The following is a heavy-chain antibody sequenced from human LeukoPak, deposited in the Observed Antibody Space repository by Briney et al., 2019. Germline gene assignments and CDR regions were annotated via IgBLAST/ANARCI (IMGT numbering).Heavy chain of an antibody. Sequence: SETLSLTCTVSGGSISSGGYYWSWIRQPPGKGLEWIGYIYHSGSTYYNPSLKSRVTISVDRSKNQFSLKLSSVTAADTAVYYCARRGRITIFGVVTMGPEVEYWGQGTLVTVSS. CDR3: ARRGRITIFGVVTMGPEVEY. CDR1: GGSISSGGYY. CDR2: IYHSGST. J-gene: IGHJ4*02. D-gene: IGHD3-3*01. V-gene: IGHV4-30-2*01.